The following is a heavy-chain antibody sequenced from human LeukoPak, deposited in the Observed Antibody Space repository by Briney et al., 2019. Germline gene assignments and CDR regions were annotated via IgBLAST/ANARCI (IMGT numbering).Heavy chain of an antibody. V-gene: IGHV3-48*02. D-gene: IGHD6-19*01. J-gene: IGHJ3*02. CDR3: ARSVIAVAGYDAFDI. CDR1: GFTFSAYS. Sequence: GGSLRLSCAASGFTFSAYSMNWVRQAPGKGLDWVSYISSRSFTIYYADSVKGRFTISRDNAKDSLYLEMNSLRDEDTAVYYCARSVIAVAGYDAFDIWGQGTVVTVSS. CDR2: ISSRSFTI.